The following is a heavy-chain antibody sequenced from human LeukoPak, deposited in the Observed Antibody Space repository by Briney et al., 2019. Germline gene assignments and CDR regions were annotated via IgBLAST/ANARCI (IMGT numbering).Heavy chain of an antibody. D-gene: IGHD2-15*01. CDR2: IYTSGST. Sequence: SETLSLTCTVSGGSMSSGSYYWSWIRQPAGKGLEWIGRIYTSGSTNYNPSLQSRVTISVDTSKNQFSLKLSSVTAADTAVYYCARGARWSEYWGHGTLVTVSS. V-gene: IGHV4-61*02. J-gene: IGHJ4*01. CDR3: ARGARWSEY. CDR1: GGSMSSGSYY.